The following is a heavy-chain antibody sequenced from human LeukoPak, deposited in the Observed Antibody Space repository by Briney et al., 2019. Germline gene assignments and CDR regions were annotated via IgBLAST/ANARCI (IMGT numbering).Heavy chain of an antibody. CDR2: ISGSGGST. J-gene: IGHJ3*02. CDR1: GFTFSSYA. Sequence: GGSLRLSCAASGFTFSSYAMNWVRQAPGKGLEWVSVISGSGGSTYYADSVKGRFTISRDNSKNTLYLQMYSLRAEDTAVYYCARGGSYLSAFDIWGQGTMVTVSS. D-gene: IGHD1-26*01. CDR3: ARGGSYLSAFDI. V-gene: IGHV3-23*01.